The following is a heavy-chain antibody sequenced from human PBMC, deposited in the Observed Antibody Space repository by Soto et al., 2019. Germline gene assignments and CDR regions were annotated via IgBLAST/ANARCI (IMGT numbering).Heavy chain of an antibody. CDR2: IIPILGIA. D-gene: IGHD5-12*01. CDR3: AISGYDSWYYYYMDV. V-gene: IGHV1-69*02. J-gene: IGHJ6*03. Sequence: ASVKVSCKASGGTFSSYTISWVRQAPGQGLEWMGRIIPILGIANYAQKFQGRVTITADKSTSTAYMELSSLRSEDTAVYYCAISGYDSWYYYYMDVWGKGTTVTVSS. CDR1: GGTFSSYT.